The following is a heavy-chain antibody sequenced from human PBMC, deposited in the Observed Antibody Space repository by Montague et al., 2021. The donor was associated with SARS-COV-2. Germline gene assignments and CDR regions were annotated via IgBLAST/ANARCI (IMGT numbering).Heavy chain of an antibody. CDR3: AKMMADWDVVLDY. CDR2: ISGSGGTI. D-gene: IGHD2-15*01. V-gene: IGHV3-23*01. J-gene: IGHJ4*02. Sequence: SLRLSCAASEFTFSKYGMSWVRQASGKGLEWVSAISGSGGTIHDADAVKDRFTIARNNSKNTLYLQTNSLRAGDTAVYYCAKMMADWDVVLDYWGQGTLVTVSS. CDR1: EFTFSKYG.